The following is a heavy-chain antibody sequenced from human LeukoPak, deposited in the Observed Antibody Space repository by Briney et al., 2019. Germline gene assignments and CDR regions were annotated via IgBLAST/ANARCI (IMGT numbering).Heavy chain of an antibody. Sequence: ASVKVSCKASGYTFTGFYLHWVRQAPGQGLEWMGWINPNSGGTNYAQKFQGRVTMTRDTSTSTVYMELSSLRSEDTAVYYCATLGATLDYWGQGTLVTVSS. CDR1: GYTFTGFY. CDR2: INPNSGGT. J-gene: IGHJ4*02. CDR3: ATLGATLDY. D-gene: IGHD1-26*01. V-gene: IGHV1-2*02.